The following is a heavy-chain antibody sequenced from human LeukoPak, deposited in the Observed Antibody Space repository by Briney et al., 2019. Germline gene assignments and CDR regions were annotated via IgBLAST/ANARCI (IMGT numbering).Heavy chain of an antibody. V-gene: IGHV3-23*01. D-gene: IGHD3-10*01. CDR1: GFTFSSYG. J-gene: IGHJ4*02. Sequence: GGTLRLSCAASGFTFSSYGMSWVRQAPGKGLEWVSAISGSGGSTYYADSVKGRFTISRDNSKNTLYLQMNSLRAEDTAVYYCAKDPHYYGSGNYYKAVDYWGQGTLVTVSS. CDR2: ISGSGGST. CDR3: AKDPHYYGSGNYYKAVDY.